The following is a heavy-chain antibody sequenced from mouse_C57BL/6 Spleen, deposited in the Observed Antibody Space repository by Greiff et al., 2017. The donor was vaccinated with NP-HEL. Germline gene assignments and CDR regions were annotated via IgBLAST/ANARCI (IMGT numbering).Heavy chain of an antibody. J-gene: IGHJ2*01. V-gene: IGHV1-42*01. CDR2: INPSTGGT. D-gene: IGHD2-1*01. CDR1: GYSFTGYY. CDR3: AKGIGYGNYDYFDY. Sequence: EVQLQQSGPELVKPGASVKISCKASGYSFTGYYMNWVKQSPEKSLEWIGEINPSTGGTTYNQKFKAKATLTVDKSSSTAYMQLKSLTSEDSAVYYCAKGIGYGNYDYFDYWGQGTTLTVSS.